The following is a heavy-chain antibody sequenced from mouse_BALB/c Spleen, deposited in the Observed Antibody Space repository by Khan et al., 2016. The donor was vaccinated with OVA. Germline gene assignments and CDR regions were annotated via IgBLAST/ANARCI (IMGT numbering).Heavy chain of an antibody. CDR1: GYSFTGYF. V-gene: IGHV1-20*02. D-gene: IGHD1-1*01. CDR2: INPHIGET. J-gene: IGHJ2*01. CDR3: ARKNGSDFDY. Sequence: VQLQQSGPELVKPGASVKISCKASGYSFTGYFMNWVMQSHGKSLEWIGRINPHIGETFYNQKFKDKATLTVDEYSRTAHMELRSLASEDSAVYYCARKNGSDFDYWGQGTTLTVSS.